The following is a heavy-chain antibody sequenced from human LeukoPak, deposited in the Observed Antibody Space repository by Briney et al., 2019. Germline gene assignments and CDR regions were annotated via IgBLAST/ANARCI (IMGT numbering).Heavy chain of an antibody. CDR3: ARAVSYYDSSGKYYFDY. D-gene: IGHD3-22*01. Sequence: SETLSLTCAVYGGSFSGYYWSWIRQPPGKGLEWIGEINHSGSTNYNPSLKSRVTISVDTSKNQFSLKLSSVTAADTAVYYCARAVSYYDSSGKYYFDYWGQGTLVTVSS. J-gene: IGHJ4*02. V-gene: IGHV4-34*01. CDR1: GGSFSGYY. CDR2: INHSGST.